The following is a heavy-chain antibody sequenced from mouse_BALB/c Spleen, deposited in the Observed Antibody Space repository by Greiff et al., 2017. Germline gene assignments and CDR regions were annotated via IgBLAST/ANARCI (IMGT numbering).Heavy chain of an antibody. J-gene: IGHJ4*01. CDR2: ISSGGSYT. Sequence: EVMLVESGGGLVKPGGSLKLSCAASGFTFSSYAMSWVRQSPEKRLEWVAEISSGGSYTYYPDTVTGRFTISRDNAKNTLYLEMSSLRSEDTAMYYCARDWNLKGYAMDYWGQGTSVTVSS. CDR3: ARDWNLKGYAMDY. V-gene: IGHV5-9-4*01. CDR1: GFTFSSYA.